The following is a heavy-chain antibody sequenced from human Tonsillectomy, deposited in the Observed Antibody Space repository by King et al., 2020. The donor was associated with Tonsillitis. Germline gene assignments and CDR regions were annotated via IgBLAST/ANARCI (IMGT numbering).Heavy chain of an antibody. Sequence: VQLVESGGGVVKPGRSRSLPLEPPGFTFGGSAWHWVPKPPGKGREGWAVIPGVGGGKNYADSVKGRLTISRDNSKNTLFVRMNSLTAEDTAVYYCARDGELGQQLVPPYFDYWGQGTLVTVSS. V-gene: IGHV3-33*05. CDR2: IPGVGGGK. CDR3: ARDGELGQQLVPPYFDY. CDR1: GFTFGGSA. J-gene: IGHJ4*02. D-gene: IGHD6-13*01.